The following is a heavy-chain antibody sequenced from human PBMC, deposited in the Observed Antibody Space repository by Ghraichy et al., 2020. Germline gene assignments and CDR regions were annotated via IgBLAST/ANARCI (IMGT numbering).Heavy chain of an antibody. J-gene: IGHJ4*02. CDR2: IYYSGST. CDR3: ARRQQQLVPGVVPGFDY. D-gene: IGHD6-13*01. V-gene: IGHV4-39*01. CDR1: GGSISSSSYY. Sequence: SQTLSLTCTVSGGSISSSSYYWGWIRQPPGKGLEWIGSIYYSGSTYYNPSLKSRVTISVDTSKNQFSLKLSSVTAADTAVYYCARRQQQLVPGVVPGFDYWGQGTLVTVSS.